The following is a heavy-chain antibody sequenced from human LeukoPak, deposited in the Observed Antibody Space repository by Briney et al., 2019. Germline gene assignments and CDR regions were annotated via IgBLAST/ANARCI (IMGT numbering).Heavy chain of an antibody. CDR2: IYSGGST. Sequence: PGGSLRLSCAASGFTVSSNYMSWVRQAPGKGLEWVSVIYSGGSTYYADSVKGRFTISRDNSKNTLYLQMNSLRPEDTAVYYCAIGNVNWGSGYFDYWGQEPWSPSPQ. V-gene: IGHV3-66*02. CDR1: GFTVSSNY. CDR3: AIGNVNWGSGYFDY. D-gene: IGHD7-27*01. J-gene: IGHJ4*01.